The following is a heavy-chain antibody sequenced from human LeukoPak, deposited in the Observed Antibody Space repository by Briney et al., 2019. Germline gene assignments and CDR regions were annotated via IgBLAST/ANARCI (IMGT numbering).Heavy chain of an antibody. CDR3: AKAEGAYYYDSSGYWTLDY. CDR2: ISWDGGST. V-gene: IGHV3-43D*03. D-gene: IGHD3-22*01. Sequence: PGGSLRLSCAASGFTFDDYAMHWVRQAPGKGLEWVSLISWDGGSTYYADSVKGRFTISRDNSKNSLYLKMNSLRAEDTALYCCAKAEGAYYYDSSGYWTLDYWGQGTLVTVSS. CDR1: GFTFDDYA. J-gene: IGHJ4*02.